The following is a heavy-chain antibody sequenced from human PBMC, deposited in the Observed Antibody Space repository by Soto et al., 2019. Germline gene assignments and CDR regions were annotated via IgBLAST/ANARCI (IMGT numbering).Heavy chain of an antibody. J-gene: IGHJ4*02. CDR3: ARDITYYDILTGYPSFDY. V-gene: IGHV1-18*01. CDR1: GYTFTSYG. Sequence: ASVKVSCKASGYTFTSYGISWVRQAPGQGLEWMGWISAYNGNTNYAQKLQGRVTMTTDTSTSTAYMELRSLRSDDTAVYYCARDITYYDILTGYPSFDYWGQGTLVTVSS. D-gene: IGHD3-9*01. CDR2: ISAYNGNT.